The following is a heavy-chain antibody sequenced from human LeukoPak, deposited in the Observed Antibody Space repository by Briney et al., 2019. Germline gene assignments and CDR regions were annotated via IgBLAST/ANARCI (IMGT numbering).Heavy chain of an antibody. Sequence: SESLSLTCTVSGGSITGYYWSWIRQPPGKGLEWVGYIFSSGSTNYNPSLKSRVTISLDTSKSQFSLKLISVTASDTAVYYCARLTKFLTTYYPTPWGQGTLVTVSS. CDR3: ARLTKFLTTYYPTP. J-gene: IGHJ5*02. V-gene: IGHV4-59*08. D-gene: IGHD2/OR15-2a*01. CDR1: GGSITGYY. CDR2: IFSSGST.